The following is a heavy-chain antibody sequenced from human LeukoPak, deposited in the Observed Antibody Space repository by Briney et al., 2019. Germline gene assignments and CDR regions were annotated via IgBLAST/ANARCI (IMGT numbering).Heavy chain of an antibody. CDR2: IIPIFGKA. Sequence: ASVKVSCKASGGTFNNYAINWVRQAPGQGLEWMGGIIPIFGKAKYAQKFQGRVTITTDESTSTAYMELSSLRSEDTAIYYCATTRASGLCLGELSGPFDAFDIWGQGTMVTDSS. J-gene: IGHJ3*02. CDR3: ATTRASGLCLGELSGPFDAFDI. V-gene: IGHV1-69*05. CDR1: GGTFNNYA. D-gene: IGHD3-16*02.